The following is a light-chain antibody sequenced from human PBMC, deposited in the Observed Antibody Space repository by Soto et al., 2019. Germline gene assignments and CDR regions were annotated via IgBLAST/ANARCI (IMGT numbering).Light chain of an antibody. J-gene: IGKJ2*01. V-gene: IGKV1-5*03. CDR2: KAS. CDR3: QQYNSYMYT. Sequence: DIQMTQSPSTLSASVGDRVTITCRASQSISSWLAWYQQKPGKDPKLLIYKASSLEIGVPSRFSGSGSGTEFTLTISSLQPDDFAAYYCQQYNSYMYTFGQGTKLEIK. CDR1: QSISSW.